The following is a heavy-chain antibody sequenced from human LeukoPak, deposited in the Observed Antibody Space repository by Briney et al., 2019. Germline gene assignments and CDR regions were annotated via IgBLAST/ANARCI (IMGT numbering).Heavy chain of an antibody. J-gene: IGHJ5*02. CDR1: GFTFDDYG. CDR3: ARDYYDSSGYAGWFDP. Sequence: GGSLRLSCAASGFTFDDYGMSWVRQAPGKGLEWDSGINWNGGSTGYADSVKGRFTISRDNAKNSLYLQMNSLRAEDTALYYCARDYYDSSGYAGWFDPWGQGTQVTVSS. CDR2: INWNGGST. V-gene: IGHV3-20*04. D-gene: IGHD3-22*01.